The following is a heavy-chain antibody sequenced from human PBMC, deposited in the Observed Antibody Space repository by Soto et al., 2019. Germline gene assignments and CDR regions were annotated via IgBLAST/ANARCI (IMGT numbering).Heavy chain of an antibody. J-gene: IGHJ6*02. CDR2: IYYSGST. CDR3: ARGEWLVESGTLEENGMDV. V-gene: IGHV4-31*03. Sequence: QVQLQESGPGLVKPSQTLSLTCTVSGGSISSGGYYWSWIRQHPGKGLEWIGYIYYSGSTYYNPSLKSRVTISVDTSKNQFSLKLSSVTAADTAVYYCARGEWLVESGTLEENGMDVWGQGTTVTVSS. CDR1: GGSISSGGYY. D-gene: IGHD6-19*01.